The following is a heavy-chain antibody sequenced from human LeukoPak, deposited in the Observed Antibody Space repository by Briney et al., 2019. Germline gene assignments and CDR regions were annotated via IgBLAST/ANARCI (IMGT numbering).Heavy chain of an antibody. CDR1: GFTFGGYA. D-gene: IGHD3-3*01. V-gene: IGHV3-49*04. CDR3: NRWVNESRVMEWPPDY. CDR2: IRSTAYGRTT. J-gene: IGHJ4*02. Sequence: GGCLRLSCTRSGFTFGGYAMTWVRQAPGKGLEFVGLIRSTAYGRTTESAASVTGRFTISRDDSKSIAYLQMNNLNIEDTAVYYCNRWVNESRVMEWPPDYWGQGTVVTVSS.